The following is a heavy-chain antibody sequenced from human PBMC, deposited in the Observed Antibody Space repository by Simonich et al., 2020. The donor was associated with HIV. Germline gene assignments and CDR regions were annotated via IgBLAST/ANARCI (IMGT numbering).Heavy chain of an antibody. D-gene: IGHD2-2*01. V-gene: IGHV1-46*01. J-gene: IGHJ4*02. CDR2: INPSGGST. CDR1: GYTFTSYD. Sequence: QVQLVQSGAEVKKPGASVKVSCKASGYTFTSYDMHWVRQAPGQGLEWMEIINPSGGSTSYAQKFQGRVTMTRDTSTSTVYMELSSLRSEDTAVYYCARGPGVPAAIDYWGQGTLVTVSS. CDR3: ARGPGVPAAIDY.